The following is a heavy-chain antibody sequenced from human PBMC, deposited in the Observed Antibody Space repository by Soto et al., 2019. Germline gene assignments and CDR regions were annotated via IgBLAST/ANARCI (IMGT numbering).Heavy chain of an antibody. J-gene: IGHJ6*02. CDR3: AKEGTAAPYYYYGMDV. V-gene: IGHV3-43D*04. D-gene: IGHD1-1*01. CDR2: ISWDGGST. CDR1: GFTFDDYA. Sequence: GGSQRLPCAASGFTFDDYAMHWVRQAPGKGLEWVSLISWDGGSTYYADSVKGRFTISRDNSKNSLYLQMNSLRAEDTALYYCAKEGTAAPYYYYGMDVWGQGTTVTVSS.